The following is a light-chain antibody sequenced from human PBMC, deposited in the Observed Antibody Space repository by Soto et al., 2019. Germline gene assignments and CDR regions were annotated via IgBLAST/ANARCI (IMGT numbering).Light chain of an antibody. Sequence: QSVLTQPPSASGSPGQSVTISCTGTSSDVGGYNYVSWYQQHPGKAPKLMIYEVSKRPSGVPDRFSGSKSDNTASLTVSGLQAEDEADYYCSSYAGSNNYVFGTGTTVTVL. J-gene: IGLJ1*01. V-gene: IGLV2-8*01. CDR3: SSYAGSNNYV. CDR1: SSDVGGYNY. CDR2: EVS.